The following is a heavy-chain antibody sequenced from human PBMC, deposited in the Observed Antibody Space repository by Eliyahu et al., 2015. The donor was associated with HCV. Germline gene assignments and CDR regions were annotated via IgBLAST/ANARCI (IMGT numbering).Heavy chain of an antibody. J-gene: IGHJ2*01. D-gene: IGHD4-17*01. Sequence: EVQLLESGGGLVQPGGSLRLSCAASGFTFSSYAMSWVRQAPGKGLGWVSAISGSGGSTYYADSVKGRFTISRDNSKNTLYLQMNSLRAEDTALYYCAKNYGDYHWYFDLWGRGTLVTVSS. V-gene: IGHV3-23*01. CDR2: ISGSGGST. CDR1: GFTFSSYA. CDR3: AKNYGDYHWYFDL.